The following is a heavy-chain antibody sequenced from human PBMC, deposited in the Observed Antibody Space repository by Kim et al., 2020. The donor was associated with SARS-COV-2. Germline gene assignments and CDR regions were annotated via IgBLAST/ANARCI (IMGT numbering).Heavy chain of an antibody. Sequence: GGSLRLSCAASGFTFSSYSMNWVRQAPGKGLEWVSYISSSSTIYYADSVKGRFTISRDNAKNSLYLQMNSLRDEDTAVYYCARDPHYGSGSEGAFDIWGQGTMVTVSS. CDR2: ISSSSTI. J-gene: IGHJ3*02. CDR3: ARDPHYGSGSEGAFDI. CDR1: GFTFSSYS. V-gene: IGHV3-48*02. D-gene: IGHD3-10*01.